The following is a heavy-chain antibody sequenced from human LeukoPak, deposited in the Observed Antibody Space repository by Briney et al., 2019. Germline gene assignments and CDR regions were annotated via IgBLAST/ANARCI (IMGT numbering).Heavy chain of an antibody. CDR2: IWLDGIKE. CDR1: GFTFSSYG. Sequence: GGSLRLSCEASGFTFSSYGMHWVRQAPGRARDWVAYIWLDGIKEYYVDSLKGRFAISRDTSKNTLYLQMCSVRADETAVYYCVKDLDSWSRPGIDYSGQGSPFT. D-gene: IGHD3-3*01. V-gene: IGHV3-30*02. CDR3: VKDLDSWSRPGIDY. J-gene: IGHJ4*02.